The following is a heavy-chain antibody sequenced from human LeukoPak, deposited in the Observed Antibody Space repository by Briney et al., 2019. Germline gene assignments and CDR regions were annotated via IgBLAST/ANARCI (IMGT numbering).Heavy chain of an antibody. J-gene: IGHJ5*02. CDR2: IYTSGST. CDR3: ARVVLRYFDWLLNNWFDP. CDR1: GGSISSYY. Sequence: SETLSLTCTVSGGSISSYYRSWIRQPPGKGLEWIGYIYTSGSTNYNPSLKSRVTISVDTSKNQFSLKLSSVTAADTAVYYCARVVLRYFDWLLNNWFDPWGQGTLVTVSS. V-gene: IGHV4-4*09. D-gene: IGHD3-9*01.